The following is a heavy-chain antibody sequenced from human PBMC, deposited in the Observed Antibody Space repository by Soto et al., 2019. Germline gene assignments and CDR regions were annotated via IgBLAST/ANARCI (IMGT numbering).Heavy chain of an antibody. J-gene: IGHJ6*02. CDR2: IRSKANSYAT. CDR1: GFTFSGSA. Sequence: AGGSLRLSCAASGFTFSGSAMHWVRQASGKGLEWVGRIRSKANSYATAYAASVKGRFTISRDDSKNTAYLQMNSLKTEDTAVYYCTRGYCTNGVCYLGDYYYYGMDVWGQGTTVTVSS. D-gene: IGHD2-8*01. CDR3: TRGYCTNGVCYLGDYYYYGMDV. V-gene: IGHV3-73*01.